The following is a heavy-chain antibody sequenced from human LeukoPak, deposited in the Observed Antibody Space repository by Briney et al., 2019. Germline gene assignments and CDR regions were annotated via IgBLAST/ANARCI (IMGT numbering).Heavy chain of an antibody. Sequence: ASVKVSCKASGYSFTSSGISWVRQAPGQGLEWMGWISAYNGNTKYAQKFEGRVTMTTDTSTSTAYLELRSLRSDDTAVYYCARAGGDYSHYYYYYGIDGMDVWGQGTTVTVSS. CDR3: ARAGGDYSHYYYYYGIDGMDV. V-gene: IGHV1-18*01. D-gene: IGHD4-17*01. J-gene: IGHJ6*02. CDR2: ISAYNGNT. CDR1: GYSFTSSG.